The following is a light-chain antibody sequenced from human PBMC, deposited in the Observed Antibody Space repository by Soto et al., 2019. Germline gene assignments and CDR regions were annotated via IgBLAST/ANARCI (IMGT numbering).Light chain of an antibody. Sequence: QSALTQPASVSGSPGQSITISCTGTSSDVGGYNYVSWYQQHPGKAPKLMIYDVSNRPSGVSNRFSGSKSGNTASLTISGLQAADAADYYCSSDTSSSTLYVFGTGTKVTVL. CDR1: SSDVGGYNY. V-gene: IGLV2-14*01. CDR3: SSDTSSSTLYV. J-gene: IGLJ1*01. CDR2: DVS.